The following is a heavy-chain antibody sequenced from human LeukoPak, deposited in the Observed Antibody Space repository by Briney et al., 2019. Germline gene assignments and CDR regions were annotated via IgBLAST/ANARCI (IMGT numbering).Heavy chain of an antibody. V-gene: IGHV4-4*02. CDR1: GDSINSLDL. CDR3: AGLVGRYSSGLYYYYFDY. CDR2: MYLSGTT. J-gene: IGHJ4*02. D-gene: IGHD3-22*01. Sequence: SGTLSLTCTVSGDSINSLDLWSWVRPPPGKGLEWIGEMYLSGTTHSNPSVKSRVTISIDKSKNQFFLNLSSVTAADTAVYYCAGLVGRYSSGLYYYYFDYWGQGTLVTVSS.